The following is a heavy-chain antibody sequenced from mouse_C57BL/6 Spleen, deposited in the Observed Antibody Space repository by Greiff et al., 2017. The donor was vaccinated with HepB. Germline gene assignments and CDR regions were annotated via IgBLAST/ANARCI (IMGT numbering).Heavy chain of an antibody. CDR1: GFSLTSYG. CDR3: AKDSNCEGGGYAMDY. V-gene: IGHV2-5*01. J-gene: IGHJ4*01. Sequence: VKLQESGPGLVQPSQSLSITCTVSGFSLTSYGVHWVRQSPGKGLEWLGVIWRGGSTDYNAAFMSRLSITKDNSKSQVFFKMNSLQADDTAIYYCAKDSNCEGGGYAMDYWGQGTSVTVSS. CDR2: IWRGGST. D-gene: IGHD4-1*01.